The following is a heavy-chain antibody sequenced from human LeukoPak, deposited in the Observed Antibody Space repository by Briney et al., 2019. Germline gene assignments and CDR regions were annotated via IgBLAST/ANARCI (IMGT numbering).Heavy chain of an antibody. V-gene: IGHV3-72*01. D-gene: IGHD3-10*01. J-gene: IGHJ4*02. CDR3: VAMLRGVGY. CDR1: GFTFSDHY. Sequence: GGSLRLSCSASGFTFSDHYMDWVRHAPGKGLEWVGRIRNKVNSHTTEYSASVKGRFTISRDDSTNSVYLQMNSLKTEDTAVYYCVAMLRGVGYWGQGTLVTVSS. CDR2: IRNKVNSHTT.